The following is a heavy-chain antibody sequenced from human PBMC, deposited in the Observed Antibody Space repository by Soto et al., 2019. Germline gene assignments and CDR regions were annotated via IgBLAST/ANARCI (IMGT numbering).Heavy chain of an antibody. Sequence: EVQLVESGGGLVQPGRSLRLSCAASGFTFDDYAMHWVRQAPGKGLEWVSGISWNSGSIGYADSVKGRFTISRDNAKNSLYLQMNSLRAEDTALYYCAKDRDWGIALAYGMDVWGQGTTVTVSS. CDR2: ISWNSGSI. CDR1: GFTFDDYA. D-gene: IGHD6-13*01. J-gene: IGHJ6*02. CDR3: AKDRDWGIALAYGMDV. V-gene: IGHV3-9*01.